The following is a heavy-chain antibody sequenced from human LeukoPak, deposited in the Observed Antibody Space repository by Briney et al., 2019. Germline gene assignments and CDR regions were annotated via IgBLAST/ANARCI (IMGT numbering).Heavy chain of an antibody. CDR3: AAIDTIFGVVIDY. Sequence: GGSLRLSCAASGFTVSSNYMSWVRQAPGKGLEWVSVIYSGGSTYYADSVKGRFTISRDNSKNTLYLQMNSLRAEDTAVYYCAAIDTIFGVVIDYWGQGTLVTVSS. D-gene: IGHD3-3*01. CDR1: GFTVSSNY. CDR2: IYSGGST. J-gene: IGHJ4*02. V-gene: IGHV3-66*01.